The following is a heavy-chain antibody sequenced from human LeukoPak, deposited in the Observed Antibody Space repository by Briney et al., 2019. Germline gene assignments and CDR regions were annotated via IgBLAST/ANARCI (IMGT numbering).Heavy chain of an antibody. D-gene: IGHD6-13*01. Sequence: PSETLSLTCTVSGGSISSSSYYWGWIRQPPGKGLEWIGSIYYSGSTNYNPSLKSRVTISVDTSKNQFSLKLSSVTAADTAVYYCARMRAAAGTNPLSYYYGMDVWGQGTTVTVSS. CDR1: GGSISSSSYY. V-gene: IGHV4-39*07. CDR3: ARMRAAAGTNPLSYYYGMDV. CDR2: IYYSGST. J-gene: IGHJ6*02.